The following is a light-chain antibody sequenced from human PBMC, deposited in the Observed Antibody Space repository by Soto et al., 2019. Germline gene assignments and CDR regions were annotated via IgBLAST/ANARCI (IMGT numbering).Light chain of an antibody. CDR3: ISYTDRQSYL. CDR2: AVS. CDR1: SSDIGSYDL. V-gene: IGLV2-14*03. Sequence: QSGLTQPASVSGSPGQSITISCSGTSSDIGSYDLVAWYQQFPGKSPKLIIYAVSDRPSGVSDRFSGSKSGISASLTISGLQTEDEADYYCISYTDRQSYLFGTGTKVTVL. J-gene: IGLJ1*01.